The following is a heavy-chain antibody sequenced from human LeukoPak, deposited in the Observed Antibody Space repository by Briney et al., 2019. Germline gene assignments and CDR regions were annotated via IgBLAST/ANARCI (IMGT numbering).Heavy chain of an antibody. CDR2: IKFSGGTT. CDR1: GVTFINYY. J-gene: IGHJ5*02. V-gene: IGHV1-46*01. D-gene: IGHD3-3*01. Sequence: ASVKVSCKASGVTFINYYVHWVRQAPGQGLEWMGIIKFSGGTTTYAQKFQGKITMTTDTSTSTVYMELSSLTSEDTAVYYCARAGEFWSGTRFDPWGQGTLITVSP. CDR3: ARAGEFWSGTRFDP.